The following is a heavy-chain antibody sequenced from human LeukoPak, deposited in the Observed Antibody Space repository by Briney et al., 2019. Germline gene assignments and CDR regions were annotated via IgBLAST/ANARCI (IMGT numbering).Heavy chain of an antibody. CDR1: GGTFSSYA. J-gene: IGHJ6*03. CDR3: ARDLGRRCSGGRCYYYSHYMDV. CDR2: IIPIFGTA. D-gene: IGHD2-15*01. V-gene: IGHV1-69*06. Sequence: SVKVSCKASGGTFSSYAISWVRQAPGQGLEWMGGIIPIFGTANYAQKFQGRVTITADKSTSTAYMELSSLRSEDTAVYYCARDLGRRCSGGRCYYYSHYMDVWGKGTTVTISS.